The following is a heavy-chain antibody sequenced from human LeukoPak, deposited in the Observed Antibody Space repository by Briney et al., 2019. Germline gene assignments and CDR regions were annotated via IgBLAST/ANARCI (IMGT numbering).Heavy chain of an antibody. Sequence: PGGSLRLSCAASGFTFSSYAMHWVRQAPGKGLEYVSAISSNGGRTYYANSVKDRFTISRDNSKNTLYLQMGSLRTEDMAVYYCARDAPDYFGSGSYYNGYFQHWGQGTLVTVSS. CDR3: ARDAPDYFGSGSYYNGYFQH. CDR1: GFTFSSYA. D-gene: IGHD3-10*01. CDR2: ISSNGGRT. J-gene: IGHJ1*01. V-gene: IGHV3-64*01.